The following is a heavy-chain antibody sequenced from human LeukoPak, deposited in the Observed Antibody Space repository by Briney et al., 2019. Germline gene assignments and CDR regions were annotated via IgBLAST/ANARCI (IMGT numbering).Heavy chain of an antibody. J-gene: IGHJ4*02. V-gene: IGHV4-4*02. Sequence: SETLSLTCTVSGDSINSLDLWSWVRQPPGKGLEWIGEMYLSGTTHSNPSVKSRVTISIDKSKNQFSLKLSSVTAADTAVYYCARGGNGGCSSTGCSRGRYFDYWGQGTLVTVSS. CDR2: MYLSGTT. D-gene: IGHD2-2*01. CDR1: GDSINSLDL. CDR3: ARGGNGGCSSTGCSRGRYFDY.